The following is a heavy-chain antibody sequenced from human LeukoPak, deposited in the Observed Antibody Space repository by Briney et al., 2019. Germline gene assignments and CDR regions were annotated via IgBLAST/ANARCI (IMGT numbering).Heavy chain of an antibody. CDR1: GFTFSSYW. CDR3: ARIGRSGDAFDI. CDR2: IKQDGSEK. V-gene: IGHV3-7*03. J-gene: IGHJ3*02. Sequence: PGGSLRLSCAASGFTFSSYWMSWVRQAPGKGLEWVTNIKQDGSEKYYVDSVKGRFTISRDNAKNSLYLQMNSLRAEDTALYYCARIGRSGDAFDIWGQGTMVTVSS. D-gene: IGHD3/OR15-3a*01.